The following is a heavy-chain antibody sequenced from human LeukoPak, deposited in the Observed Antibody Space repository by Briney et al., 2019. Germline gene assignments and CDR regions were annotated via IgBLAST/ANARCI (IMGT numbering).Heavy chain of an antibody. CDR2: INPNSGGT. D-gene: IGHD6-13*01. V-gene: IGHV1-2*06. J-gene: IGHJ5*02. CDR1: GYTFTGYY. CDR3: ARAAAAAGPIKPKKSISLRYNWFDP. Sequence: GASVKVSCKASGYTFTGYYMHWVRQAPGQGLEWMGRINPNSGGTNYAQKFQGRVTMTRDTSISTAYMELSRLRSDDTAVYYCARAAAAAGPIKPKKSISLRYNWFDPWGQGTLVTVSS.